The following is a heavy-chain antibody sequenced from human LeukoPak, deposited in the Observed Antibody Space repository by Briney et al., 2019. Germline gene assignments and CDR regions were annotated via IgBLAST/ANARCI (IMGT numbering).Heavy chain of an antibody. V-gene: IGHV1-8*03. CDR3: ARKRRITIFGVVIDAFDI. CDR2: MNPNSANT. D-gene: IGHD3-3*01. Sequence: ASVKVSCKASGYTFTGYNMHWVRQATGQGLEWMGWMNPNSANTGYAQKFQGRVTITRNTSLSTAYMELSSLRSEDTAVYYCARKRRITIFGVVIDAFDIWGQGTMVTVSS. J-gene: IGHJ3*02. CDR1: GYTFTGYN.